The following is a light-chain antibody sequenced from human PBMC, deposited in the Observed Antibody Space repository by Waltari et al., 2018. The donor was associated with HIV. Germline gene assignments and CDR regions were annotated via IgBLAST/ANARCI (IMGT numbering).Light chain of an antibody. V-gene: IGLV2-14*01. J-gene: IGLJ2*01. CDR3: ASYARSGILL. Sequence: QSALTQPASVSGSPGKSITIPCLGSSSDIGAYNFVSWYQQRPGKAPKLMIYEVIDRPSGSSNRFSGSKSGITASLTISGLQADDEADYYCASYARSGILLFGGGTRLTVL. CDR2: EVI. CDR1: SSDIGAYNF.